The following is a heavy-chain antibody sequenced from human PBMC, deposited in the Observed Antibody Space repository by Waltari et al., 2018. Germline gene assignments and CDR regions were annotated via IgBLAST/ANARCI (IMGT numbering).Heavy chain of an antibody. Sequence: QVQLVQSGAEVKKPGASVKVSCKASGYTFTSYAMHWVRQAPGQRLEWMGWINAGNGNTKDSQKFQGRVTITRDTSASTAYMELSSLRSEDTAVYYCAREDLTMVRGVISADAFDIWGQGTMVTVSS. CDR2: INAGNGNT. D-gene: IGHD3-10*01. V-gene: IGHV1-3*01. J-gene: IGHJ3*02. CDR1: GYTFTSYA. CDR3: AREDLTMVRGVISADAFDI.